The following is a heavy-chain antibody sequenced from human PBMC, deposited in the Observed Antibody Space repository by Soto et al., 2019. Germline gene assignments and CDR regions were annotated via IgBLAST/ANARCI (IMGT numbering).Heavy chain of an antibody. CDR1: GFTFSSYV. Sequence: EVQLLESGGGLVQPGGSLRLSCAASGFTFSSYVMSWVRQAPGKGLEWVSGISGSGDSTYYVDSVKGRFTISRDNSKNAVYLQVNSLRAEDTAVYYCAKGFYCDSCGYRYYFDYWGQGTLVTVSS. V-gene: IGHV3-23*01. D-gene: IGHD3-22*01. J-gene: IGHJ4*02. CDR3: AKGFYCDSCGYRYYFDY. CDR2: ISGSGDST.